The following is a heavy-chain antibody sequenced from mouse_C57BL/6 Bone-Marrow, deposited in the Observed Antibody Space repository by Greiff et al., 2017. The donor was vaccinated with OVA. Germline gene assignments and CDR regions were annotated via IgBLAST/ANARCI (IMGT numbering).Heavy chain of an antibody. D-gene: IGHD2-3*01. CDR3: ARDYDGYPGMAY. V-gene: IGHV5-4*01. CDR2: ISDGGSYT. Sequence: EVQVVESGGGLVKPGGSLKLSCAASGFTFSSYAMSWVRQTPEKRLEWVATISDGGSYTYYPDNVKGRFTISRDNAKNNLYLQMSHLKSEDTAMYCCARDYDGYPGMAYWGQGTLVTVSA. J-gene: IGHJ3*01. CDR1: GFTFSSYA.